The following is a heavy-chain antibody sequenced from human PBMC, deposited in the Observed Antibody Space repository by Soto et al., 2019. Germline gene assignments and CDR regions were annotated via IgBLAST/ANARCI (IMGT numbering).Heavy chain of an antibody. CDR3: ARHPLSGYPYYFDY. V-gene: IGHV4-39*01. CDR1: GGSISSSSYY. D-gene: IGHD3-22*01. CDR2: IYYSGST. Sequence: SETLSLTCTVSGGSISSSSYYWGWIHQPPGKGLEWIGSIYYSGSTYYNPSLKSRVTISVDTSKNQFSLKLSSVTAADTAVYYCARHPLSGYPYYFDYWGQGTLVTVSS. J-gene: IGHJ4*02.